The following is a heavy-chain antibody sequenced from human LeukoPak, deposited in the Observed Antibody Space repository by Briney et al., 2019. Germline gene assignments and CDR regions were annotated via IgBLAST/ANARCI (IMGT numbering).Heavy chain of an antibody. V-gene: IGHV3-23*01. D-gene: IGHD2-15*01. J-gene: IGHJ5*02. Sequence: GGSLRLSCAASGFTFSSYAMSWVRQAPGKGLEWVSAISGSGGSPYYADSVKGRFTISRDNSKITLYLQMNSLRAEDTAVYYCAKEGVGRYCSGGSCFETNWFDPWGQGTLVTVSS. CDR1: GFTFSSYA. CDR2: ISGSGGSP. CDR3: AKEGVGRYCSGGSCFETNWFDP.